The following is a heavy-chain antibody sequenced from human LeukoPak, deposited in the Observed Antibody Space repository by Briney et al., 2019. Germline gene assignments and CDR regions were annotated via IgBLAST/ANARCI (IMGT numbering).Heavy chain of an antibody. V-gene: IGHV4-39*01. D-gene: IGHD3-22*01. J-gene: IGHJ4*02. CDR1: GGSISSDSYY. CDR3: ASSPSGYWWNFDC. CDR2: IYYSGST. Sequence: SETLSLTCTVSGGSISSDSYYWGWIRQPPGKGLEWIGSIYYSGSTYNNPSLKSRVTISVDTTKNQFSLKLTSVTAADTAVYYCASSPSGYWWNFDCWGQGTLVTVSS.